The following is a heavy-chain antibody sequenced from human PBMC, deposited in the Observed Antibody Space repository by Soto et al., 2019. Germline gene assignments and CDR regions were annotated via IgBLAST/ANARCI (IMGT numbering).Heavy chain of an antibody. CDR3: EGRDDPFHV. CDR1: GFTFSDYS. CDR2: IWHDGSQK. J-gene: IGHJ3*01. Sequence: QVQLVESGGGVVQPERSLRLSCVATGFTFSDYSIHWVRQAPGRGLEWVAVIWHDGSQKYLADSVRGRFTISRDNSKNTVYLQMNSLRAEDTAVYYCEGRDDPFHVWGQGTMVTVSS. V-gene: IGHV3-33*01.